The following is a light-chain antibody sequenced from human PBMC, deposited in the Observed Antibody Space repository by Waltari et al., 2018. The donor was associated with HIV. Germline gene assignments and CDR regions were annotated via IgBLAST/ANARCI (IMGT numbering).Light chain of an antibody. CDR2: GAS. CDR3: QQYGSSPA. Sequence: EIVLTQSPGTLSLSPGERATLSCRASQSVSSSYLAWYQQKPGQPPRLLSYGASTRATGIPDRFSGSESGTDFTLTISRLEPEDFAVYYGQQYGSSPAFGPGTKVDIK. CDR1: QSVSSSY. V-gene: IGKV3-20*01. J-gene: IGKJ3*01.